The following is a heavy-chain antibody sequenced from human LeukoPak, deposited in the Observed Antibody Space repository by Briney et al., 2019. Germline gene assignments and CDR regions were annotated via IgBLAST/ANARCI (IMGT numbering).Heavy chain of an antibody. J-gene: IGHJ4*02. V-gene: IGHV4-34*01. D-gene: IGHD6-13*01. Sequence: SETLSLTCAVSGGSFSGYYWSWIRQPPGKGLEWIGEINHSGSTKYNPSLKSRVTISVDTSKNQFSLKLSSVTAADTAVYYCARGVSSSWYYFDYWGQGTLVTVSS. CDR3: ARGVSSSWYYFDY. CDR2: INHSGST. CDR1: GGSFSGYY.